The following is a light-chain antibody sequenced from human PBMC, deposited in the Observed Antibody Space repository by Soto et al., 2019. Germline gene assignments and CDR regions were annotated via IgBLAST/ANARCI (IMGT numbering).Light chain of an antibody. CDR3: QRYNNWPLT. Sequence: EIVMTQSPATLSVSPGERVTLSCRASQSISSNLAWYQQTPGQAPRLLIYDTSTRATGVPARFSGSRSGTEFTLTINSLQSEDFAVYYCQRYNNWPLTFGGGTKVDIK. CDR2: DTS. CDR1: QSISSN. J-gene: IGKJ4*01. V-gene: IGKV3-15*01.